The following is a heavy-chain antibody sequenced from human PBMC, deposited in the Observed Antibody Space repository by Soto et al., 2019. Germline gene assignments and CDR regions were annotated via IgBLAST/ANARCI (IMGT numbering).Heavy chain of an antibody. J-gene: IGHJ4*02. V-gene: IGHV1-3*05. CDR3: ASGSGWYPPFDY. Sequence: QVQLVQSGAEEKKPGASVKVSCKASGYTFTSYAMHWVRQAPGQRLEWMGWINAGNGNTKYSQKFQGRVTITRDTSASTADMELSSLRSEDTAVYYCASGSGWYPPFDYWGQGTLVTVSS. CDR2: INAGNGNT. D-gene: IGHD6-19*01. CDR1: GYTFTSYA.